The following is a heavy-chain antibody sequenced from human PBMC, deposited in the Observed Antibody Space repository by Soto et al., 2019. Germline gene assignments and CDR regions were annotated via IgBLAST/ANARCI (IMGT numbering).Heavy chain of an antibody. J-gene: IGHJ6*02. Sequence: ASVKVSCKASGYTFTSYAMHWVRQAPGQRLEWMGWINTGDVNARYSEKFQGRVTITRDTSATTAYMELSSLRSEDTAVYYCARGWGSGNYYISNYYGMDVWGQGTTDTVSS. D-gene: IGHD3-10*01. V-gene: IGHV1-3*04. CDR2: INTGDVNA. CDR3: ARGWGSGNYYISNYYGMDV. CDR1: GYTFTSYA.